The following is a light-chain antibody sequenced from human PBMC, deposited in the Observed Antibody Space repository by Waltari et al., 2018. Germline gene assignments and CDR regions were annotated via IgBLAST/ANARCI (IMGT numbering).Light chain of an antibody. Sequence: DIMMTQSPDSLAVSLGGRATINCKSSQSVLFSSNNKNYLAWYQQKPGQPPKLLIYWASTLASGVPDRFSGSGSGTDFTLTISSLQAEDVAVYYCQHYYTPSYTFGQGTKLEIK. J-gene: IGKJ2*01. V-gene: IGKV4-1*01. CDR1: QSVLFSSNNKNY. CDR2: WAS. CDR3: QHYYTPSYT.